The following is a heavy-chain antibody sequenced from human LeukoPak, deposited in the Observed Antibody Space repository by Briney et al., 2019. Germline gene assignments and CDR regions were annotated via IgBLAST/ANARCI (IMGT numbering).Heavy chain of an antibody. Sequence: SETLSPTCTVSGGAINTIGYSWTWIRQPPGKGLEWLGYIYRDGSTNYNPSLKSRVTISVDTSKNQFSLKLTSVTAADTAVYYCARYIAAAGPYYFDYWGQGTLVTVSS. J-gene: IGHJ4*02. CDR3: ARYIAAAGPYYFDY. D-gene: IGHD6-13*01. CDR2: IYRDGST. CDR1: GGAINTIGYS. V-gene: IGHV4-61*08.